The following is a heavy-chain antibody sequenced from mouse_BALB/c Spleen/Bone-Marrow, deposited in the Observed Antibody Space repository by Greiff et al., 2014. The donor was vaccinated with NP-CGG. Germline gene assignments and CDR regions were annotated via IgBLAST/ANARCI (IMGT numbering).Heavy chain of an antibody. CDR3: XXXQXRRSRGVDY. Sequence: LMESGAELVKPGASVKLSCTASGFNXKXTXXXXXXXXXXXXXXXXXRIDPATGNTKYDPKFQGKATITADTSSNTAYLXXXXXXXXXAAVYYXXXXQXRRSRGVDYWGQGTTLTVSS. CDR1: GFNXKXTX. CDR2: IDPATGNT. V-gene: IGHV14-3*02. J-gene: IGHJ2*01. D-gene: IGHD1-1*01.